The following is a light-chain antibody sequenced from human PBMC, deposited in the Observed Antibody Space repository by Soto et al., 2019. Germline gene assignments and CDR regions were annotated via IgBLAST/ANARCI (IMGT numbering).Light chain of an antibody. V-gene: IGKV1-5*01. CDR1: QSISSW. J-gene: IGKJ4*01. Sequence: DIQMTQSPSTLSASVGDRVTITCRASQSISSWLAWYQQKPGKAPKLLIYDASSLESGVPSRFSGSGSGTEFTLTIISLQPDDVATYSWQQYNSYSRSSLTFGGGTKVEIK. CDR2: DAS. CDR3: QQYNSYSRSSLT.